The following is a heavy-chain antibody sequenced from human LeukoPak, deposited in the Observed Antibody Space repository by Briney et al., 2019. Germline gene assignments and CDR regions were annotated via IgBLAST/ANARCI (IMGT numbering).Heavy chain of an antibody. J-gene: IGHJ5*02. CDR2: IPHNGSSA. CDR3: ASGSDFYYGS. V-gene: IGHV3-30-3*01. CDR1: GFTFTRNC. Sequence: GGSLRPSCIASGFTFTRNCMHWVRQAPGKGLEWVAAIPHNGSSALYADSVKGRFIISRDNSKNTQSLQMNSLRIEDSAVYYGASGSDFYYGSWGQGILVTVSS. D-gene: IGHD3-22*01.